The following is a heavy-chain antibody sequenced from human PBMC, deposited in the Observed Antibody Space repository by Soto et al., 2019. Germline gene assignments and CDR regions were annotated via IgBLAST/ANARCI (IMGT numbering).Heavy chain of an antibody. Sequence: PGGSLRLSCSASGFTFSIYAMHWVRQAPGKGLEYVSSISTNGGSTDYADSVKGKFTISRDNSKNMVYLQMSSLRAEDTAVYFCVKGEYYYDSSGYYPFDYWGQGTLVTVSS. CDR1: GFTFSIYA. V-gene: IGHV3-64D*06. CDR3: VKGEYYYDSSGYYPFDY. D-gene: IGHD3-22*01. J-gene: IGHJ4*02. CDR2: ISTNGGST.